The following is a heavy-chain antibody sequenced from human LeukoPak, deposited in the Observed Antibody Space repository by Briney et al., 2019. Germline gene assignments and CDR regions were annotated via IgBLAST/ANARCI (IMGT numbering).Heavy chain of an antibody. V-gene: IGHV1-2*02. D-gene: IGHD1-26*01. CDR3: AREGYGGGQDFDV. CDR2: INPNNGGT. CDR1: GYTFTGYY. J-gene: IGHJ3*01. Sequence: ASVKVSCKASGYTFTGYYMHWVRQAPGQGLEWMGWINPNNGGTNYAQKFQGRVTMTRDTSISTAYMDLSRLKSDDTAVYYCAREGYGGGQDFDVWGQGTMVTVSP.